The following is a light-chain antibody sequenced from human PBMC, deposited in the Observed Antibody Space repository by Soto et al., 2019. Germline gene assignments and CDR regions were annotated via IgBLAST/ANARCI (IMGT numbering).Light chain of an antibody. J-gene: IGLJ7*01. CDR3: ATWDDSLNAAV. CDR2: IDD. V-gene: IGLV1-44*01. CDR1: TSNIAGNT. Sequence: QSVLTQPPSLSGTPGQRVTISCSGSTSNIAGNTVHWYQHLPETAPKLLIYIDDQRPSGVPDRFSSSKSGTSASLAISGLQSEDEADYYCATWDDSLNAAVFGVGTQLTVL.